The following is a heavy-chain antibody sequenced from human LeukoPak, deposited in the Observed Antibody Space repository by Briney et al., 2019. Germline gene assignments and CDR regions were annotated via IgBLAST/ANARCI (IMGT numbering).Heavy chain of an antibody. D-gene: IGHD1-7*01. CDR3: ARGDWNYPYYYYGMDV. Sequence: SETLSLTCTVSGGSISSYYWSWIRQPAGKGLEWIGRIYTSGSTNYNPSLKSRATISVDTSKNQFSLKLSSVTAADTAVYYCARGDWNYPYYYYGMDVWGQGTTVTVSS. CDR1: GGSISSYY. J-gene: IGHJ6*02. V-gene: IGHV4-4*07. CDR2: IYTSGST.